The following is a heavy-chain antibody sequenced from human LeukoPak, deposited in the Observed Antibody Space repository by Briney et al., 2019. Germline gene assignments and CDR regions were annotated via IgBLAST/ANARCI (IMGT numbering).Heavy chain of an antibody. V-gene: IGHV3-49*04. CDR1: GFTFGDYT. Sequence: GGSLTLTCTFSGFTFGDYTMSWVRQPPGKGLEWISFIRSKTYGGTTEYDASVKGRFTISRDDSQSIAYLQMNSLKTEDTAVYYCTRVPSGSYGYHYYGMDVWGQGTTVTVSS. J-gene: IGHJ6*02. D-gene: IGHD3-10*01. CDR3: TRVPSGSYGYHYYGMDV. CDR2: IRSKTYGGTT.